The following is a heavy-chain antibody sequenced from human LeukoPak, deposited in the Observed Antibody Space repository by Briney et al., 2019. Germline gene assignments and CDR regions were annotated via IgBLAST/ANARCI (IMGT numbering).Heavy chain of an antibody. CDR3: ARGKSYYYDSSGYYWDY. J-gene: IGHJ4*02. V-gene: IGHV4-38-2*02. CDR2: IHLSGST. Sequence: SETLSLTCNVFGYSITSDDYWGWIRQPPGKGLEWIGNIHLSGSTFYNPSLKSRVTISVDTSKNQFSLKLSSVTTADTAVYYCARGKSYYYDSSGYYWDYWGQGTLVTVSS. D-gene: IGHD3-22*01. CDR1: GYSITSDDY.